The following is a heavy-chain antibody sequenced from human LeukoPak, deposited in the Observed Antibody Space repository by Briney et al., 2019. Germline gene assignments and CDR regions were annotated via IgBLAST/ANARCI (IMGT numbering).Heavy chain of an antibody. CDR1: GFTFSSYT. V-gene: IGHV3-30-3*01. CDR2: ISYDGSNT. CDR3: ARDYYNSSGYFYGGY. D-gene: IGHD3-22*01. J-gene: IGHJ4*02. Sequence: GGSLRLPCAASGFTFSSYTMHWLRQAPGKGLEWVAVISYDGSNTYYADSVKGRFTISRDNSKNTLYLQMNGLRPEDTAIYYSARDYYNSSGYFYGGYWGQGSLVTVSS.